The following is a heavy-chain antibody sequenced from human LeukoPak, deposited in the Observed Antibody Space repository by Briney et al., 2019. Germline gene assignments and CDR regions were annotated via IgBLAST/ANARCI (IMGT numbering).Heavy chain of an antibody. CDR1: GFTFSDYY. D-gene: IGHD3-10*01. Sequence: GGSLRLSCAASGFTFSDYYMSWIRQAPGKGLEWVSYISSSGSTIYYADSVKGRFTISRDNDKNSLYLQMNSLRAEDTAAHYCARGINYYGSGSPSNYFDYWGQGTLVTASS. CDR2: ISSSGSTI. V-gene: IGHV3-11*01. J-gene: IGHJ4*02. CDR3: ARGINYYGSGSPSNYFDY.